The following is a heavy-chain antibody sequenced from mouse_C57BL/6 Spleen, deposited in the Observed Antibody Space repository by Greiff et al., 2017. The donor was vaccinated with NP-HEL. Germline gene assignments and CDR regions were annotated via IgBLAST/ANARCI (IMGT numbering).Heavy chain of an antibody. V-gene: IGHV5-17*01. D-gene: IGHD4-1*01. CDR2: ISSGSSTI. J-gene: IGHJ3*01. CDR3: ARKDWDPWFAY. CDR1: GFTFSDYG. Sequence: EVKLMESGGGLVKPGGSLKLSCAASGFTFSDYGMHWVRQAPEKGLEWVAYISSGSSTIYYADTVKGRFTISRDNAKNTLFLQMTSLRSEDTAMYYCARKDWDPWFAYWGQGTLVTVSA.